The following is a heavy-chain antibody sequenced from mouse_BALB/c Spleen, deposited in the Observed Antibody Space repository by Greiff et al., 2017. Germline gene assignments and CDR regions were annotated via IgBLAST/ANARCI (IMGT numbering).Heavy chain of an antibody. D-gene: IGHD2-2*01. Sequence: EVKLVESGGGLVKPGGSLKLSCAASGFTFSSYAMSWVRQTPEKRLEWVASISSGGSTYYPDSVKGRFTISRDNARNILYLQMSSLRSEDTAMYYCARGRDGYGFAYWGQGTLGTVSA. CDR1: GFTFSSYA. V-gene: IGHV5-6-5*01. CDR2: ISSGGST. CDR3: ARGRDGYGFAY. J-gene: IGHJ3*01.